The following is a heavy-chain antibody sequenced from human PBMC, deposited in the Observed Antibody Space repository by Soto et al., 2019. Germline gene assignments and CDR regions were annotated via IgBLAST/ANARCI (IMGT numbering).Heavy chain of an antibody. Sequence: PSETLSLTCTVSGGSISSYYWSWIRQPPGKGLEWIGYIYYSGSTNYNPSLKSRVTISVDTSKNQFSLKLSSVTAADTAVYYCARDLAGIAARSGYYYYYGMDVWGQGTTVTVS. V-gene: IGHV4-59*01. D-gene: IGHD6-6*01. CDR3: ARDLAGIAARSGYYYYYGMDV. CDR2: IYYSGST. J-gene: IGHJ6*02. CDR1: GGSISSYY.